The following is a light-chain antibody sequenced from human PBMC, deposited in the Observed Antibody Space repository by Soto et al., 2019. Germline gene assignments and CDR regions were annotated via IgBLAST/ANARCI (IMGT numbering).Light chain of an antibody. Sequence: QSVLTQPASVSGSPGQSITIPCTGTSSDVGGYNYVSWYQQYPGKAPKLIIYDVSNRPSGVSNRFSGSKSGNTASLTISGLQAEDEADYYCSSYTSSSTYVFGTGTKVTVL. V-gene: IGLV2-14*03. CDR2: DVS. J-gene: IGLJ1*01. CDR1: SSDVGGYNY. CDR3: SSYTSSSTYV.